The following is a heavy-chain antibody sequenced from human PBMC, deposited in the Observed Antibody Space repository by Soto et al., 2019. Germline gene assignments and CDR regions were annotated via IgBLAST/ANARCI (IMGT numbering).Heavy chain of an antibody. CDR2: IVVGSGNT. CDR3: AADRGNGNYDY. J-gene: IGHJ4*02. CDR1: GPTSPSYY. Sequence: SRRVSSLSFGPTSPSYYQHNMRPTPRQGLEQRKRIVVGSGNTNYTQKFQVRVSITMDMSTSTAYMELSSLRSEDTAVYYCAADRGNGNYDYWGQGTLVTVSS. V-gene: IGHV1-58*01. D-gene: IGHD1-1*01.